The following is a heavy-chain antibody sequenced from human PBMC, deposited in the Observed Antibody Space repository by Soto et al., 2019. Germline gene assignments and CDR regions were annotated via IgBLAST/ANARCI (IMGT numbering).Heavy chain of an antibody. CDR1: GYTFSSYY. J-gene: IGHJ3*02. D-gene: IGHD2-2*02. CDR3: ARSPGEYRPFDI. Sequence: QVQLVQSGAEVKKPGASVKVSCKASGYTFSSYYMYWVRQAPGQGLEWMGKTNPSGDNTNYAQKFQGRVTMTRDTSTSTVYMELSSLRSDDTAVYYCARSPGEYRPFDIWGQGTMVTVSS. V-gene: IGHV1-46*03. CDR2: TNPSGDNT.